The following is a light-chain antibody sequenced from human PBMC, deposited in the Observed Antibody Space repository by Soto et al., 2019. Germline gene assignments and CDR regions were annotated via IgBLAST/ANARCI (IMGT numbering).Light chain of an antibody. CDR3: QQYNNWPPTT. Sequence: IELTQSPGTLSLSPGERASLSCRARQRVSSSYLAWYQQKPGQAPRLLIYVASTRAPGIPARFSGSGSGTEFTLTISSLQSEDFAVYYCQQYNNWPPTTFGQGTRLEIK. CDR2: VAS. CDR1: QRVSSSY. V-gene: IGKV3-15*01. J-gene: IGKJ5*01.